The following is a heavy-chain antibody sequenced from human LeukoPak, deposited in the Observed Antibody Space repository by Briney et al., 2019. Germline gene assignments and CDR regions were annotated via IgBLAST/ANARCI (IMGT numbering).Heavy chain of an antibody. CDR3: ARSTYGYSYVY. D-gene: IGHD5-18*01. J-gene: IGHJ4*02. CDR1: GGSFSGYY. V-gene: IGHV4-59*01. CDR2: IYYTRST. Sequence: SSETLSLTCAVYGGSFSGYYWTWIRQPPGKGLQWIGYIYYTRSTNYNPSLKSRVAISLDTSKNQFSLKLTSVTTADTAVYYCARSTYGYSYVYWGQGILVTVSS.